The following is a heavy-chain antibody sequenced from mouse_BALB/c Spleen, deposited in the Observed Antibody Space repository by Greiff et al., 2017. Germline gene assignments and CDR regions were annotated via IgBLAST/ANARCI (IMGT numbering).Heavy chain of an antibody. J-gene: IGHJ4*01. V-gene: IGHV1-63*01. Sequence: QVHVKQSGAELVRPGTSVKISCKASGYAFTNYWLGWVKQRPGHGLEWIGDIYPGSGNTYYNEKFKGKATLTADKSSSTAYMQLSSLTSEDSAVYFCARTFYAMDYWGQGTSVTVSS. CDR3: ARTFYAMDY. CDR2: IYPGSGNT. CDR1: GYAFTNYW.